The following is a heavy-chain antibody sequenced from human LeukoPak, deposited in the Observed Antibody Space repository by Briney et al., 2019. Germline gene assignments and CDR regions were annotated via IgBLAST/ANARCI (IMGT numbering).Heavy chain of an antibody. CDR1: GYTFTGYY. V-gene: IGHV1-2*02. Sequence: ASVKVSCTASGYTFTGYYMHWVRQAPGQGLEWMGWINPSSGGTNYAQKFQGRVTMTRDTSISTAYMELSRLRSDDTDVYYCARDPSTVTTTPYFDYWGQGTLVTVSS. CDR2: INPSSGGT. J-gene: IGHJ4*02. CDR3: ARDPSTVTTTPYFDY. D-gene: IGHD4-17*01.